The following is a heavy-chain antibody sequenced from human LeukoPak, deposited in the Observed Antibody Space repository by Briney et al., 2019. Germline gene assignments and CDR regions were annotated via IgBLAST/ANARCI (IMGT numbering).Heavy chain of an antibody. Sequence: ASVKVSCKASGYTFTSYGISWVRQAPGQGLEWMGWIRAYNGNTNQAQKFQGRVTMTTDTSTSTAYMELRSLRSDDTAVYYCARDGTRAYNWFDPWGQGTLVTVSS. J-gene: IGHJ5*02. CDR2: IRAYNGNT. V-gene: IGHV1-18*01. CDR3: ARDGTRAYNWFDP. CDR1: GYTFTSYG. D-gene: IGHD1-26*01.